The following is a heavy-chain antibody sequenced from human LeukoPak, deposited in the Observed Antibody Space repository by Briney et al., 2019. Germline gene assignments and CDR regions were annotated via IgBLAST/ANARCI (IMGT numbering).Heavy chain of an antibody. J-gene: IGHJ3*02. CDR1: GFTFSSYG. D-gene: IGHD2-15*01. Sequence: GRSLRLSCAASGFTFSSYGMHWVRQAPGKGLGWVAVISYDGSNKYYADSVKGRFTISRDNSKNTLYLQMNSLRAEDTAVYYCAVVAAPLDAFDIWGQGTMVTVSS. V-gene: IGHV3-30*03. CDR2: ISYDGSNK. CDR3: AVVAAPLDAFDI.